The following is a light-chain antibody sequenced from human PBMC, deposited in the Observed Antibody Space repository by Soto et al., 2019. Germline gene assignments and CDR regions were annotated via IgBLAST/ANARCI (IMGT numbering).Light chain of an antibody. CDR2: GAS. V-gene: IGKV3-15*01. CDR1: QSVSSN. CDR3: QQYNNWTET. J-gene: IGKJ1*01. Sequence: EIVMSQSPATLSVSPGERATLSCRASQSVSSNLAWYQQKPGQAPRLLIYGASTRATGIPARFSGSGSGTESTLTISSLQSEDFAVYYCQQYNNWTETFGQGTKVDIK.